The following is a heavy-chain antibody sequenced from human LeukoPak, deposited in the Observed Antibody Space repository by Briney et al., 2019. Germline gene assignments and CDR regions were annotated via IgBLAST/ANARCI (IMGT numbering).Heavy chain of an antibody. J-gene: IGHJ6*02. CDR1: GGSFSGYY. D-gene: IGHD2-2*01. V-gene: IGHV4-34*01. CDR2: INHSGST. Sequence: SETLSLTCAVYGGSFSGYYWSWIRQPPGKGLEGIGEINHSGSTNYNPSLKSRVTISIEPSKNQFSLKLSSVTAADTAVYYCARVWSDIVVVPAARGYGMDVWGQGTTVTVSS. CDR3: ARVWSDIVVVPAARGYGMDV.